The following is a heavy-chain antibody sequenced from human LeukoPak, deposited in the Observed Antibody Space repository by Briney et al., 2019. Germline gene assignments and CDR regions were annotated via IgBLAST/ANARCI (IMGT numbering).Heavy chain of an antibody. CDR3: AGVPAASTNWFDP. CDR1: GFTVSSNY. CDR2: IYSGGST. Sequence: GGSLRLSCAASGFTVSSNYMSWVRQAPGKGLEWVSVIYSGGSTYYADSVKGRFTISRDNSKNALYLQMNSLRAEDTAVYYCAGVPAASTNWFDPWGQGTLVTVSS. D-gene: IGHD2-2*01. J-gene: IGHJ5*02. V-gene: IGHV3-53*01.